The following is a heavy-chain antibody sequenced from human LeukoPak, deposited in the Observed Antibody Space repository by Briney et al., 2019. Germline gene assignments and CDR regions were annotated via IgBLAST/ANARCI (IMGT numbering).Heavy chain of an antibody. Sequence: GGSLRLSCAASGFTFSSYGMHWVRQAPGKGLEWVAFIRYDGSNKYYADSVKGRFTISRDNSKNTVYLQMNSLRVEDTAVYYCARGTSQGYCGGGDCYGAFDIWGQGTMVTVSS. V-gene: IGHV3-30*02. CDR3: ARGTSQGYCGGGDCYGAFDI. D-gene: IGHD2-15*01. CDR2: IRYDGSNK. CDR1: GFTFSSYG. J-gene: IGHJ3*02.